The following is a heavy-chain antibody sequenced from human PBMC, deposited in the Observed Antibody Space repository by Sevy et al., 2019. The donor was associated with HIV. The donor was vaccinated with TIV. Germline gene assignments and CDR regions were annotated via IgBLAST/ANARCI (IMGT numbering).Heavy chain of an antibody. D-gene: IGHD3-10*01. CDR3: AWDPNYYGSGSYYNVRPYYYYGMDV. V-gene: IGHV3-48*01. CDR2: ISSSSSTI. CDR1: GFTFSSYS. J-gene: IGHJ6*02. Sequence: GGSLRLSCAASGFTFSSYSMNWVRQAPGKGLEWVSYISSSSSTIYYADSVKGRFTISRDNAKNSLYLQMNSLRAEDTAVYYCAWDPNYYGSGSYYNVRPYYYYGMDVWGQGTTVTVSS.